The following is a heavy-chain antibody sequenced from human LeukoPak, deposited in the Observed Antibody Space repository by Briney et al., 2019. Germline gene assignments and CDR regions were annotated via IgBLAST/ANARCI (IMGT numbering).Heavy chain of an antibody. CDR3: AKLGGVYNWDYAGLNYMDV. CDR2: MSGRRPNT. J-gene: IGHJ6*03. V-gene: IGHV3-23*01. D-gene: IGHD1-7*01. CDR1: GFTFSSYA. Sequence: GGSLRLSCAASGFTFSSYAMSWVRQAPGKGLEWVSAMSGRRPNTYYADSVKGRFTISRDNSKNTLFLQMNSLRAEDTAVYYCAKLGGVYNWDYAGLNYMDVWGKGTTVTVSS.